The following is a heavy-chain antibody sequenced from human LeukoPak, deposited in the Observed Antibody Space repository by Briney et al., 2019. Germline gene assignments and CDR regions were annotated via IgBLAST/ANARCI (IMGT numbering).Heavy chain of an antibody. CDR1: GGSSSGYY. V-gene: IGHV4-34*01. CDR2: INHSGST. Sequence: SETLSLTCAVYGGSSSGYYWSWIRQPPGKGLEWIGEINHSGSTNYNPSLKSRVTISVDTSKNQFSLKLSSVTAADTAVYYCARSGPDYYYGMDVWGQGTTVTVSS. J-gene: IGHJ6*02. CDR3: ARSGPDYYYGMDV. D-gene: IGHD3-10*01.